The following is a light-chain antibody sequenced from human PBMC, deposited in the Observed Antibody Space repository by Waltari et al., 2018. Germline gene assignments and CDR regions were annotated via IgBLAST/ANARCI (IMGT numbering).Light chain of an antibody. J-gene: IGLJ2*01. Sequence: QPALTQPASVSGSPGQSVNISCTGTNNDVGVYDYVSWYQQHPGKVPKLLIFEVGRRPSGVSRRFAGSKSGNTASLTISARQAEDEATYYGASDSSTNTILFGGGTSLTVL. V-gene: IGLV2-14*01. CDR2: EVG. CDR1: NNDVGVYDY. CDR3: ASDSSTNTIL.